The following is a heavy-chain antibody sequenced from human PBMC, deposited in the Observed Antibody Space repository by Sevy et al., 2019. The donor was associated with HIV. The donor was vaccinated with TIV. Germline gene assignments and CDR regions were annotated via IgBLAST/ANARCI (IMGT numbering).Heavy chain of an antibody. J-gene: IGHJ4*02. D-gene: IGHD1-26*01. CDR1: GFTFSPYW. Sequence: GESLKISCAASGFTFSPYWMTWVRHAPGKGLEWVANRRTDGSDKCYVDSVKGRFTIFRDNAKNSLYLQMNSLRADDMAMYYCARGVGLDCWGQGALVTVSS. CDR3: ARGVGLDC. CDR2: RRTDGSDK. V-gene: IGHV3-7*01.